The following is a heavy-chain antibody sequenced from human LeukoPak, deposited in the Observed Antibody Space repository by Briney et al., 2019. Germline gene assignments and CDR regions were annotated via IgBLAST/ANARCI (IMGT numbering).Heavy chain of an antibody. CDR2: IYYSGST. Sequence: PSETLSLTCTVSGGSISSSRYYWGWIRQPPGKGLEWIGSIYYSGSTYYNPSLKSRVTISVDTSKNQFSLKLSSVTAADTAVYYCARLNSSGWYPWPYYYYYYYMDVWGKGTTVTVSS. D-gene: IGHD6-19*01. CDR3: ARLNSSGWYPWPYYYYYYYMDV. J-gene: IGHJ6*03. CDR1: GGSISSSRYY. V-gene: IGHV4-39*07.